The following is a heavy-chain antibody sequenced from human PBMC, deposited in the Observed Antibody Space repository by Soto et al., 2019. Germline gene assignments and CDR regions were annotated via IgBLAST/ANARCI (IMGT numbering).Heavy chain of an antibody. Sequence: EVQLVESGGGLVKPGGSLRLSCAASGFTFSSYSMNWVRQAPGKGLEWVSSISSSSSYIYYADSVKGRFTISRDNAKNSLYLQMNSLRAEDTAVYYCARDPQAGTTFDYLGQGTLVTVSS. CDR3: ARDPQAGTTFDY. V-gene: IGHV3-21*01. CDR1: GFTFSSYS. D-gene: IGHD1-7*01. CDR2: ISSSSSYI. J-gene: IGHJ4*02.